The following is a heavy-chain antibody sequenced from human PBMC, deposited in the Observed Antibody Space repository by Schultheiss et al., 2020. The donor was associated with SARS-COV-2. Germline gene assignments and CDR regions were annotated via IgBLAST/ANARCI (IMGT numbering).Heavy chain of an antibody. CDR3: ARDVSGSGWYGPNWFDP. CDR2: IYYSGST. D-gene: IGHD6-19*01. J-gene: IGHJ5*02. Sequence: SETLSLTCAVYGGSFSGYYWSWIRQPPGKGLEWIGYIYYSGSTYYNPSLKSRVTISVDTSKNQFSLKLSSVTAADTAVYYCARDVSGSGWYGPNWFDPWGQGTLVTVSS. V-gene: IGHV4-4*08. CDR1: GGSFSGYY.